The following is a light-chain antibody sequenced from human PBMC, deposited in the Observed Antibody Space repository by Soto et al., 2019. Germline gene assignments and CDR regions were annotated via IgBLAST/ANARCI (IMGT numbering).Light chain of an antibody. CDR1: QSVSSNY. Sequence: EIVLTQSPGTLSLSPGERATLSCRTSQSVSSNYLAWYQQKPGQAPRLLIYGASNRATGIPDRFSGSGSGTDFTLTINRLEPQDFAVYYCQQYGSSESFGQRTKLEIK. CDR2: GAS. J-gene: IGKJ2*03. V-gene: IGKV3-20*01. CDR3: QQYGSSES.